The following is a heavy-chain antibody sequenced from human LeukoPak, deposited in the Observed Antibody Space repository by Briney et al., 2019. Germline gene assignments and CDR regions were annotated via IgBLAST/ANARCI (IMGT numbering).Heavy chain of an antibody. V-gene: IGHV3-30*02. CDR2: IRYDGTNT. J-gene: IGHJ4*02. Sequence: GGSLRLSCAASGFTFFNYDMHWVRQAPGKGLEWVAFIRYDGTNTYYAASVKGRFTISRDNSKNTLYLQMNSLRPEDTAVYYCAKDIGQVAATHFDYWGQGTLVTVSS. CDR1: GFTFFNYD. CDR3: AKDIGQVAATHFDY. D-gene: IGHD1-26*01.